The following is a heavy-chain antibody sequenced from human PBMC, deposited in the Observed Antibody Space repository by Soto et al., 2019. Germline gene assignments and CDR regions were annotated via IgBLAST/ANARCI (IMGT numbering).Heavy chain of an antibody. Sequence: PSETLSLTCAVSDYSISNGYYWGWIRQPPGKGLEWIGSIYYSVNTYYNPSLKSRVTISVDPSKNQFSLKLNSVTAADTAVYYCARQGYGSGPNSFDSWGQGTLVTVSS. D-gene: IGHD3-10*01. CDR2: IYYSVNT. CDR1: DYSISNGYY. CDR3: ARQGYGSGPNSFDS. J-gene: IGHJ5*01. V-gene: IGHV4-38-2*01.